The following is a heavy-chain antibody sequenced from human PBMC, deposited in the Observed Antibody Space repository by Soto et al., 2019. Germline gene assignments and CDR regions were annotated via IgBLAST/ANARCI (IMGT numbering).Heavy chain of an antibody. Sequence: GGSLRLSCAASGFTFSSYWMHWVRQAPGEGLVWVSRINNDGSSTNYADSVKGRFTISRDNAKNTLYLQVNSLRVEDTAVYYCARGAYVIRGLINYYFDYWGQGTPVTVSS. CDR1: GFTFSSYW. D-gene: IGHD3-10*01. CDR3: ARGAYVIRGLINYYFDY. J-gene: IGHJ4*02. CDR2: INNDGSST. V-gene: IGHV3-74*01.